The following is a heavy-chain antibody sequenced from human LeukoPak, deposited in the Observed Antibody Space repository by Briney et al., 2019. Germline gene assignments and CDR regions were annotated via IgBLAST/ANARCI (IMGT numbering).Heavy chain of an antibody. J-gene: IGHJ4*02. CDR1: GFTFTSYW. V-gene: IGHV3-74*01. D-gene: IGHD6-6*01. CDR3: AKDMSRGWSSSPYDY. CDR2: VNSDGSST. Sequence: GGSLRLSCAASGFTFTSYWMHWVRQAPGKGLVWVSRVNSDGSSTTYADSVKGRFTISRDNAKNTLYLQMNSLRAEDTALYYCAKDMSRGWSSSPYDYWGQGTLVTVSS.